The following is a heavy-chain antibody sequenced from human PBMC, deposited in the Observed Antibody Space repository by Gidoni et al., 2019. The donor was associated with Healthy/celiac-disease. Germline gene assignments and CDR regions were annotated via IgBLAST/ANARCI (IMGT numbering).Heavy chain of an antibody. V-gene: IGHV3-48*03. CDR3: ARGTPYYDILTGYYRGGWYFDL. D-gene: IGHD3-9*01. CDR2: ISSRCSTI. CDR1: GFTFSSYE. J-gene: IGHJ2*01. Sequence: EVQLVESGGGLVQPGGSLRLSCAASGFTFSSYEMNWVRQAPGKGLEWVSYISSRCSTIYYADSVKGRFTISRDNAKNALYLQMNSLRAEDTAVYYCARGTPYYDILTGYYRGGWYFDLWGRGTLVTVSS.